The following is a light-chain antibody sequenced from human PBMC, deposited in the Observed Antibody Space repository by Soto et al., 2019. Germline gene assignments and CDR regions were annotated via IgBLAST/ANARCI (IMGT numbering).Light chain of an antibody. J-gene: IGLJ1*01. CDR2: EVS. V-gene: IGLV2-23*02. CDR1: SSDVGSYTL. CDR3: CSYASSSTYV. Sequence: ALTQPASVSGSPGQSITVSCTGTSSDVGSYTLVSWYQQHPGKAPKLMIYEVSKRPSGVSNRFSGSKSGNTASLTISGLQAEDEADYYCCSYASSSTYVFGTGTKVTVL.